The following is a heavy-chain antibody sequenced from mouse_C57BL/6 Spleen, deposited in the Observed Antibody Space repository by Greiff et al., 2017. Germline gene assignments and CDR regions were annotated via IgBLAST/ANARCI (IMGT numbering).Heavy chain of an antibody. CDR3: ARHISYYGIAMDY. CDR1: GYTFTSYW. J-gene: IGHJ4*01. D-gene: IGHD1-1*01. Sequence: QVQLQQPGAELVKPGASVKLSCKASGYTFTSYWMQWVKQRPGQGLEWIGEIDPSVSYTNYNQKFKGKATLTVDTSSSTAYMQLSSLTSEDSAVYYCARHISYYGIAMDYWGQGTSVTVSS. CDR2: IDPSVSYT. V-gene: IGHV1-50*01.